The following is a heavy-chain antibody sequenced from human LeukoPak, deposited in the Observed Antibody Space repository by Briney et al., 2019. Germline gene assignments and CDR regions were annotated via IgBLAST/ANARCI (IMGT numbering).Heavy chain of an antibody. Sequence: PSETLSLTCIVSGGSISSSSYYWGWIRQPPGKGLEWIGSIYYSGSTYYNPSLKSRVTISVDTSKNQFSLKLSSVTAADTAVYYCARLGLGGDIVVVPAATNHDYWGQGTLVTVSS. CDR1: GGSISSSSYY. CDR2: IYYSGST. CDR3: ARLGLGGDIVVVPAATNHDY. J-gene: IGHJ4*02. D-gene: IGHD2-2*01. V-gene: IGHV4-39*01.